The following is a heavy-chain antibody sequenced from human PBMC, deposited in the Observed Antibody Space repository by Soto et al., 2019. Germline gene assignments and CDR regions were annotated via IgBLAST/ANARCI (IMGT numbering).Heavy chain of an antibody. J-gene: IGHJ3*02. D-gene: IGHD1-26*01. CDR2: ISAYSGNT. V-gene: IGHV1-18*01. CDR3: ARTSHYYGSPDAFDI. Sequence: ASVKVSCKASGYTFTSYGISWVRQAPGQGLEWMGWISAYSGNTNYAQKLQGRVTMTTDTSTSTAYMELRSLRSDDTAVYYCARTSHYYGSPDAFDIWGQGTMVTVSS. CDR1: GYTFTSYG.